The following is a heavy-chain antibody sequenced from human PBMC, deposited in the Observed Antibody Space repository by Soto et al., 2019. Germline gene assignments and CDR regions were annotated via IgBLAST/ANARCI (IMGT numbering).Heavy chain of an antibody. D-gene: IGHD2-15*01. Sequence: PGGSLRLSCAASGFTFSSYAMSWVRQAPGKGLEWVSVISGSGDSTKYADSVKGRFTISRDNSKNTLYLQMNSLRAEDTAVYYCAKGVVLAAPSCQDYRGQGTLVTVSS. V-gene: IGHV3-23*01. CDR2: ISGSGDST. CDR3: AKGVVLAAPSCQDY. CDR1: GFTFSSYA. J-gene: IGHJ4*02.